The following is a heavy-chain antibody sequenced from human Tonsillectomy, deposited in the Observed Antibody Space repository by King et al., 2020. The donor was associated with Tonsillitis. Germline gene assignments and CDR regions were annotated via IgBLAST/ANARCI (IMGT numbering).Heavy chain of an antibody. J-gene: IGHJ5*02. CDR2: IYYTGST. CDR3: AGQQGYTSGWYWFAP. V-gene: IGHV4-59*08. D-gene: IGHD6-19*01. CDR1: GASISDYY. Sequence: QLQESGPGLVKPSETLSLTCSVSGASISDYYWSWLRQPPGKELEWIGYIYYTGSTNYNPSLKSRVTMSLDTSKRQFALKLTSVTAADTAVYYCAGQQGYTSGWYWFAPWGQGNLVTVSS.